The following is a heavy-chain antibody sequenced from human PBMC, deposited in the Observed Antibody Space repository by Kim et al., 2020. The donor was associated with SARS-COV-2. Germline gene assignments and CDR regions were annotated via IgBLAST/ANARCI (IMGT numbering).Heavy chain of an antibody. Sequence: GGSLRLSCAASGFTFSSYWMSWVRQAPGKGLEWVANIKQDGSEKYYVDSVKGRFTISRDNAKNSLYLQMNSLRAEDTAVYYCARDLYYYGSDYYSDPLYYFDYWGQGTLVTVSS. D-gene: IGHD3-10*01. V-gene: IGHV3-7*03. CDR1: GFTFSSYW. CDR2: IKQDGSEK. J-gene: IGHJ4*02. CDR3: ARDLYYYGSDYYSDPLYYFDY.